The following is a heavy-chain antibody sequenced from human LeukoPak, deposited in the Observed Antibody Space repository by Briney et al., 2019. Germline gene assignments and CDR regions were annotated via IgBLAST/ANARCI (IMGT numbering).Heavy chain of an antibody. CDR2: ISYDGSNK. D-gene: IGHD3-10*01. V-gene: IGHV3-30*03. CDR1: GFTFSSYG. J-gene: IGHJ3*02. CDR3: ARPSGSYYYDAFDI. Sequence: PGRSLRLSCAASGFTFSSYGMHWVRQAPGKGLEWVAVISYDGSNKYYADSVKGRFTISRDNAKKTLYLQMNSLRAEDTAVYYCARPSGSYYYDAFDIWGQGTMVTVSS.